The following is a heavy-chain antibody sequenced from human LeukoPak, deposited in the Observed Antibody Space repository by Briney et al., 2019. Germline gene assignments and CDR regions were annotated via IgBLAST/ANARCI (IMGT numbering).Heavy chain of an antibody. Sequence: SETLSLTCAVYDGSLSGHDWSWIRQPPGKGLEWIGEINHSGSTNYNPSLKSRVTISVDTSKNQFSLKLSSVTAADTAVYYCARVPYDFWSGSYYYYYMDVWGKGTTVTVSS. CDR2: INHSGST. CDR1: DGSLSGHD. J-gene: IGHJ6*03. D-gene: IGHD3-3*01. V-gene: IGHV4-34*01. CDR3: ARVPYDFWSGSYYYYYMDV.